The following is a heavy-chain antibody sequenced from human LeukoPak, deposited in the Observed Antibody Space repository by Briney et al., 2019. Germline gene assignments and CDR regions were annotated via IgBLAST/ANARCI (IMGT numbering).Heavy chain of an antibody. V-gene: IGHV3-23*01. CDR1: GFTFSSYA. D-gene: IGHD6-13*01. J-gene: IGHJ4*02. CDR3: AKEPSRTAGYSSSWYGGGLFDY. Sequence: GGSLRLSCAASGFTFSSYAMSWVRQAPGKGLEWVSAISGSGGSTYYADSVKGRFTISRDNSKNTLYLQMNSLRAEDTAVYYCAKEPSRTAGYSSSWYGGGLFDYWGQGTLVTVSS. CDR2: ISGSGGST.